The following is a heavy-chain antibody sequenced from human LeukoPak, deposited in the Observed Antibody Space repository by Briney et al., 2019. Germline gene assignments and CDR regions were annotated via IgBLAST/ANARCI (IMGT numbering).Heavy chain of an antibody. CDR2: IYTSGST. Sequence: SETLSLTCTVSGGSISSYYWSWIRQPAGKGLEWIGRIYTSGSTNYNPSPKSRVTMSVDTSKNQFSLKLSSVTAADTAVYYCARSGYCSSTSCYTRVCYFDYWGQGTLVTVSS. CDR3: ARSGYCSSTSCYTRVCYFDY. J-gene: IGHJ4*02. CDR1: GGSISSYY. V-gene: IGHV4-4*07. D-gene: IGHD2-2*02.